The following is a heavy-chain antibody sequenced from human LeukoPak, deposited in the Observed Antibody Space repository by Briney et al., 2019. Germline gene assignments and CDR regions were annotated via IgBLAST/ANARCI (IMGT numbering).Heavy chain of an antibody. V-gene: IGHV4-59*02. CDR2: IYYSGST. D-gene: IGHD6-19*01. Sequence: SETLSLTCTVSGGSVSSYYWSWIRQPPGKGLEWIGYIYYSGSTNYNPSLKSRVTISVDTSKNQFSLKLSSVTAADTAVYYCARVSSGWYDFDYWGQGTLVTVSS. CDR1: GGSVSSYY. J-gene: IGHJ4*02. CDR3: ARVSSGWYDFDY.